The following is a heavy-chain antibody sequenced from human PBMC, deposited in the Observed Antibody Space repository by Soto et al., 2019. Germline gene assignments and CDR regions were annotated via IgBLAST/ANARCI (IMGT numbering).Heavy chain of an antibody. V-gene: IGHV1-3*01. CDR3: SRRRSTDQFDP. CDR2: INPDNGNT. J-gene: IGHJ5*02. Sequence: QVQLVQSGAEVKKPGASVKISCKASGYTFTRYTMNWVRQAPGQRLEWMGWINPDNGNTKSSQKFQDRVIITRDTSASTAYMDLSSLRSEDTTVYYCSRRRSTDQFDPWGQGTLVTVSS. CDR1: GYTFTRYT.